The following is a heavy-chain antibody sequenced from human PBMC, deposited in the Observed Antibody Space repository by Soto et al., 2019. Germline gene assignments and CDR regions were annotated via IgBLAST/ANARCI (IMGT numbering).Heavy chain of an antibody. CDR3: ARDPPVGIAVAVTVRYGMDV. V-gene: IGHV1-69*13. CDR2: IIPIFGTA. J-gene: IGHJ6*02. Sequence: SVKVSCKASGYTFTSYGISWVRQAPGQGLEWMGGIIPIFGTANYAQKFQGRVTITADESTSTAYMELSSLRSEDTAVFYFARDPPVGIAVAVTVRYGMDVWGQGTTVTVSS. CDR1: GYTFTSYG. D-gene: IGHD6-19*01.